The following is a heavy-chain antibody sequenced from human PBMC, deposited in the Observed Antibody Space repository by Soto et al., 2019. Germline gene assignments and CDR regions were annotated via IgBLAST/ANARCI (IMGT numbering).Heavy chain of an antibody. CDR2: ISGSGGST. Sequence: GGSLRLSCAASGFTFSSYAMIWVRQAPGKGLEWVSAISGSGGSTYYADSVKGRFTISRDNSKNTLYLQMNSLRAEDTAVYYCAKVLGYSSSPYYWGQGTLVTVSS. J-gene: IGHJ4*02. CDR1: GFTFSSYA. D-gene: IGHD6-6*01. V-gene: IGHV3-23*01. CDR3: AKVLGYSSSPYY.